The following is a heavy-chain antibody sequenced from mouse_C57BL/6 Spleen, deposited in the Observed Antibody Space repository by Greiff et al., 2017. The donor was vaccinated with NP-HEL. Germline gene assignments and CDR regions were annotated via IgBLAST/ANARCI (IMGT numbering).Heavy chain of an antibody. D-gene: IGHD1-1*01. Sequence: QVQLQQSGAELMKPGASVKLSCKATGYTFTGYWIEWVKQRPGHGLEWIGEILPGSGSTNYNAQLKGKATFTADTSSNTAYMQLSSLTTEDSAIYYCARGDYYGSSSPFAYWGQGTLVTVSA. J-gene: IGHJ3*01. CDR3: ARGDYYGSSSPFAY. V-gene: IGHV1-9*01. CDR2: ILPGSGST. CDR1: GYTFTGYW.